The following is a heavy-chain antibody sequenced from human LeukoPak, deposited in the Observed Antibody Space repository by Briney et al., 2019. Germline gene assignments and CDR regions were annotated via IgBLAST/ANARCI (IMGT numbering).Heavy chain of an antibody. CDR1: GFTFSNYG. V-gene: IGHV3-33*01. CDR2: IWYDGSRK. J-gene: IGHJ4*02. Sequence: GGSLRLSCAASGFTFSNYGMHWVRQAPGKGLEWVAVIWYDGSRKYCADSVRGRFTISRDNSKNTLYLQMNGLRAEDTAIYYCARDYSSSSRVDYWGQGTLVTVSS. CDR3: ARDYSSSSRVDY. D-gene: IGHD6-6*01.